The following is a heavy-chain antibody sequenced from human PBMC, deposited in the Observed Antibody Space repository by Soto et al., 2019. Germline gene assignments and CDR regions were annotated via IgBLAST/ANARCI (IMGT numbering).Heavy chain of an antibody. CDR1: GYSFTSYW. CDR3: ARNPLPNAIAVAGHNWFDP. J-gene: IGHJ5*02. CDR2: IYPGDSDT. V-gene: IGHV5-51*01. Sequence: PGESLKISCKGSGYSFTSYWIGWVRQMPGKGLEWMGIIYPGDSDTRYSPSFQGQVTISADKSISTAYLQWSSLKASDTAMYYCARNPLPNAIAVAGHNWFDPWGQGTLVTVSS. D-gene: IGHD6-19*01.